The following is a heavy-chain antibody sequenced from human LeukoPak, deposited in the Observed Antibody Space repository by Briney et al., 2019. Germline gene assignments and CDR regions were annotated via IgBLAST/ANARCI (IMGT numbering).Heavy chain of an antibody. CDR1: GGSISSYY. V-gene: IGHV4-4*07. J-gene: IGHJ4*02. CDR2: IYTSGST. Sequence: PSETLSLTCTVSGGSISSYYWSWIRRPAGMGLEWIGRIYTSGSTNYNPSLKSRVTMSVDTSKNQFSLKLSSVTAADTAVYYCAGYDFWSGSDYWGQGTLVTVSS. CDR3: AGYDFWSGSDY. D-gene: IGHD3-3*01.